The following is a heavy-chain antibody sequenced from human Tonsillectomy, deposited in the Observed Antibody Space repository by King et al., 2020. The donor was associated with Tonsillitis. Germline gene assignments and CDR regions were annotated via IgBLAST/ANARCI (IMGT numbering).Heavy chain of an antibody. J-gene: IGHJ4*02. D-gene: IGHD6-19*01. CDR3: GRGGWSLDY. V-gene: IGHV4-59*01. Sequence: VQLQESGPGLVKPSETLSLTCSVSGDSMTNYYWSWIRQPPGKELEWIGYIYYSGNPNYNPSLKSRLTISVDTSKNQFSPKLTSVTAADTAVYYCGRGGWSLDYWGQGTLVTVSS. CDR1: GDSMTNYY. CDR2: IYYSGNP.